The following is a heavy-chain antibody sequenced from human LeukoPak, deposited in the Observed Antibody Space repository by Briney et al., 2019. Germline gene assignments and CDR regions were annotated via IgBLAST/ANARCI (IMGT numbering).Heavy chain of an antibody. CDR2: ISGSGGST. CDR3: AKDQTIPLRYSSGWYGIY. J-gene: IGHJ4*02. Sequence: GGSLRLSCAASGFTFSSYAMSWVRQAPGKGLEWVSAISGSGGSTYYADSVKGRFTISRDNSKNTLYLQMNSLRAEDTAVYYCAKDQTIPLRYSSGWYGIYWGQGTPVTVSS. D-gene: IGHD6-19*01. V-gene: IGHV3-23*01. CDR1: GFTFSSYA.